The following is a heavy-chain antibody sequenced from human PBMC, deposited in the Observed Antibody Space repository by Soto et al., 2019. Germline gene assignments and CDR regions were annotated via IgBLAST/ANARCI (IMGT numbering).Heavy chain of an antibody. D-gene: IGHD6-6*01. V-gene: IGHV4-59*01. CDR2: IFYSGGT. Sequence: SETLSLTCTVSGDSINSYSWRWIRQPPGKELEWIGYIFYSGGTNYNPSLRSRVTVSVDTSKNQFSLKLSSVIAADTAVYYCARRGRSSRFDYWGQGTLVTVSS. J-gene: IGHJ4*02. CDR3: ARRGRSSRFDY. CDR1: GDSINSYS.